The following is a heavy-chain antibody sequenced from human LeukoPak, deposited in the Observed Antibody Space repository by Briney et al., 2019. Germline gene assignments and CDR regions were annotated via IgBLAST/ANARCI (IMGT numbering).Heavy chain of an antibody. CDR2: ITGSGRGT. CDR1: GLTFSNYA. Sequence: GGSLRLSCTASGLTFSNYATPWVRQAPGKGLEWVSSITGSGRGTYYADSVKGRLSVSRDNSQNTVFLHMNSLRADDTALYYCSKDPNGDYVGAFDMWGPGTMVTVSS. J-gene: IGHJ3*02. CDR3: SKDPNGDYVGAFDM. D-gene: IGHD4-17*01. V-gene: IGHV3-23*01.